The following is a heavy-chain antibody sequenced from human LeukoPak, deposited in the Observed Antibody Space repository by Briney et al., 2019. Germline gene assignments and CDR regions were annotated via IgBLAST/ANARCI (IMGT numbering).Heavy chain of an antibody. Sequence: PGGSLRLSCAASGFTFSSYAMSWVRQAPGKGLEWVSAISGSGGSTYYADSVKGRFTISRDNAKNSLYLQMNSLRAEDTAVYYCARGCGGSCYNPWGQGTLVTVSS. CDR3: ARGCGGSCYNP. D-gene: IGHD2-15*01. CDR1: GFTFSSYA. CDR2: ISGSGGST. J-gene: IGHJ5*02. V-gene: IGHV3-23*01.